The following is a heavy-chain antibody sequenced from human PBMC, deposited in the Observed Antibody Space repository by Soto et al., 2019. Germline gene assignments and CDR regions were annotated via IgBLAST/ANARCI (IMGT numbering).Heavy chain of an antibody. CDR3: ASRERVDAFDI. V-gene: IGHV1-69*01. CDR1: GGSFSSNA. CDR2: IIPILGSA. J-gene: IGHJ3*02. Sequence: QVQLVQSGAEVKKPGSLVKVSCKASGGSFSSNAVSWVRQAPGQGLEWMGGIIPILGSANYAQQFRDRLTITADGSTTTTHMELNSLRSEDAAVYYCASRERVDAFDIWGQGTLVTVSS. D-gene: IGHD1-26*01.